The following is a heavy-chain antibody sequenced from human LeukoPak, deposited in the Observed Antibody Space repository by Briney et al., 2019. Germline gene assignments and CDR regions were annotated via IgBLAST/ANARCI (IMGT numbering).Heavy chain of an antibody. CDR3: AKDGEWRPAAD. J-gene: IGHJ4*02. CDR1: GFTISGYH. D-gene: IGHD2-2*01. Sequence: GGSLRLSCAASGFTISGYHINWVRQAPGKGLEWVAVISYDGSNKYYADAVKGRFTISRDNSKNTLYLQMNSLRAEDTAIYYCAKDGEWRPAADWGQGTLVTVSS. CDR2: ISYDGSNK. V-gene: IGHV3-30-3*02.